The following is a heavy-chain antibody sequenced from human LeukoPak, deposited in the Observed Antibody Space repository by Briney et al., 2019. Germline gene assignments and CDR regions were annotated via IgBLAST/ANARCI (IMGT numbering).Heavy chain of an antibody. CDR2: ISTSSIYI. V-gene: IGHV3-21*03. CDR3: TSEFFGSVYNN. CDR1: GFTFSSYS. J-gene: IGHJ4*02. D-gene: IGHD5/OR15-5a*01. Sequence: GGSLRLSCAASGFTFSSYSMNWVRQAPGKGLEWVSSISTSSIYIYYADSMKGRFTISRDNAKNSLYLQMNSLQTEDTGVYHCTSEFFGSVYNNWGQGTLVTVSS.